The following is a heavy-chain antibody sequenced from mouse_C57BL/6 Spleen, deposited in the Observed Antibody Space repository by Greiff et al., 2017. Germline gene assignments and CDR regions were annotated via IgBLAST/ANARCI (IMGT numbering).Heavy chain of an antibody. Sequence: SGPELVKPGASVKISCKASGYSFTDYNMNWVKQSNGKSLEWIGVINPNYGTTSYNQKFKGKATLTVDQSSSTAYMQLNSLTSEDSAAYYCARTYYSNYRYAMDYWGQGTSVTVSS. V-gene: IGHV1-39*01. D-gene: IGHD2-5*01. CDR2: INPNYGTT. CDR3: ARTYYSNYRYAMDY. CDR1: GYSFTDYN. J-gene: IGHJ4*01.